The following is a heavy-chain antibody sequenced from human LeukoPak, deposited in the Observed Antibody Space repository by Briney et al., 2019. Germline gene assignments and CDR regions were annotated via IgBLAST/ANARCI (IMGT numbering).Heavy chain of an antibody. V-gene: IGHV3-33*01. J-gene: IGHJ5*02. CDR3: ARDGPHPRDPNNLFDP. CDR2: IWYDGSNK. Sequence: GRSLRLSCAASGFTFSSYGMHWVRQAPGKGLEWVAVIWYDGSNKYYADSVKGRFTISRDNSKNTLYLQMNSLRAEDTAVYYCARDGPHPRDPNNLFDPWGQGTLVTVSS. CDR1: GFTFSSYG.